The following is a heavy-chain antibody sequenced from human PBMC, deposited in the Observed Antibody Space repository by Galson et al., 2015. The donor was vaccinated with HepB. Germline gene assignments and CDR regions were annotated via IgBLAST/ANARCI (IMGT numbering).Heavy chain of an antibody. CDR3: AKDIGYGLHAFDI. Sequence: CLGVAGAASGFTFDDYSMHGVRQAPGEGLGWVSLSSWDGGSTYYADSVKGRFTISRDNSNNTLYLQMNSLRTEDTALYYGAKDIGYGLHAFDIWGQGTMVTVSS. CDR1: GFTFDDYS. V-gene: IGHV3-43*01. CDR2: SSWDGGST. J-gene: IGHJ3*02. D-gene: IGHD4-17*01.